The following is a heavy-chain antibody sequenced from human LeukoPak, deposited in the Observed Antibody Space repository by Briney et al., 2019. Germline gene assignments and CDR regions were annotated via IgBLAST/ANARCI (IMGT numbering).Heavy chain of an antibody. CDR1: GFTFSGYW. CDR2: IKQDGSEK. D-gene: IGHD2-2*01. CDR3: AKDARYCSSTSCYYYYYMDV. J-gene: IGHJ6*03. V-gene: IGHV3-7*03. Sequence: SGGSLRLSCAASGFTFSGYWMTWVRQAPGKGLEWVANIKQDGSEKYYVDSVKGRITISRDNAKNSLYLQMNSLRAEDTALYYCAKDARYCSSTSCYYYYYMDVWGKGTTVTVSS.